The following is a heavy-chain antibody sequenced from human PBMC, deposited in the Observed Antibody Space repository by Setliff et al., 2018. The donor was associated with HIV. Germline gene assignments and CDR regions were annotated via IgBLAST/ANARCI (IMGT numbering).Heavy chain of an antibody. CDR1: GGSFSGYY. V-gene: IGHV4-34*01. Sequence: PSETLSLTCAVYGGSFSGYYWSWIRQPPGKGLEWVGEINHSGSTNYNSSLKSRPTISVDTSRNQFSLKLSSVTAADTAVYYCARGPQYYDILTGNYPYYNYGMDVWCQGTTVTVSS. CDR3: ARGPQYYDILTGNYPYYNYGMDV. D-gene: IGHD3-9*01. CDR2: INHSGST. J-gene: IGHJ6*02.